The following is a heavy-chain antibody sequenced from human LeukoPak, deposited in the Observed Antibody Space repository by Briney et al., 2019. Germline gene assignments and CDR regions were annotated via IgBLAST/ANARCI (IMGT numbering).Heavy chain of an antibody. CDR2: IYYSGGT. D-gene: IGHD5-18*01. V-gene: IGHV4-59*01. Sequence: SETLSLTCTVSGGSISSYYWSWIRQPPGKGLEWIGYIYYSGGTNYNPSLKSRVTISVDTSKNQFSLKLSSVTAADTAVYYCARGYTAMIWGQGTMVTVSS. J-gene: IGHJ3*02. CDR1: GGSISSYY. CDR3: ARGYTAMI.